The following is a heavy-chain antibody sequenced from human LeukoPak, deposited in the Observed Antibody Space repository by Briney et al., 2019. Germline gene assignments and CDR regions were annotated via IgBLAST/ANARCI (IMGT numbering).Heavy chain of an antibody. V-gene: IGHV4-59*08. CDR2: NNYVGSA. Sequence: SETLSLTCTVSGGSISSHYWSWLRQPPGKGLEWIGYNNYVGSADYNPSLKSRVTISVDTSKNQFSLKLSSVTAADTAVYYCARHYDGRESGSYYEDYWGQGTLVIVSS. CDR1: GGSISSHY. J-gene: IGHJ4*02. CDR3: ARHYDGRESGSYYEDY. D-gene: IGHD1-26*01.